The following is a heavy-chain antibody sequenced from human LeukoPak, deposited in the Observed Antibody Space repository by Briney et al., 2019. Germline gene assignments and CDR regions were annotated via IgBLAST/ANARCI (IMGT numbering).Heavy chain of an antibody. Sequence: GGSLRLSCAASGFTFSSYAMSWVRQPPGKGLEWVSTISGSGGGTYYADSVKGRFTISRDNSKNTLYLQMNSLRPEDTAVYYCAGYFCSGGSCYRYFDYWGQGTLVTVPS. CDR1: GFTFSSYA. V-gene: IGHV3-23*01. CDR2: ISGSGGGT. CDR3: AGYFCSGGSCYRYFDY. J-gene: IGHJ4*02. D-gene: IGHD2-15*01.